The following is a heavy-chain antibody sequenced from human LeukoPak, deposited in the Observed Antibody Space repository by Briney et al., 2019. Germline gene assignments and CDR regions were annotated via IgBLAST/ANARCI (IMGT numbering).Heavy chain of an antibody. D-gene: IGHD2-15*01. J-gene: IGHJ4*02. Sequence: PGGALRLSCAASGFNFDDYGMSWVRQAPGKGLEWVSGIKWNGGSTGYADSVKGRFTISRDNAKNFLYLQMNSLRAEDTALYYCASGYNSVGGYYFDYWGQGTLVTVSS. CDR1: GFNFDDYG. CDR3: ASGYNSVGGYYFDY. CDR2: IKWNGGST. V-gene: IGHV3-20*04.